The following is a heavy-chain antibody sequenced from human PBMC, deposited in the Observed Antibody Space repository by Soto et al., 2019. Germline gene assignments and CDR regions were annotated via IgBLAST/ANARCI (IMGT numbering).Heavy chain of an antibody. V-gene: IGHV1-69*13. Sequence: ASVKVSCKASGGTFSSYAISWVRQAPGQGLEWMGGIIPIFGTANYAQKFQGRVTITADESTSTAYMELSSLRSEDTAVYYCARVTYYYDSSGYYGDYWGQGTLVTVSS. CDR3: ARVTYYYDSSGYYGDY. J-gene: IGHJ4*02. CDR2: IIPIFGTA. CDR1: GGTFSSYA. D-gene: IGHD3-22*01.